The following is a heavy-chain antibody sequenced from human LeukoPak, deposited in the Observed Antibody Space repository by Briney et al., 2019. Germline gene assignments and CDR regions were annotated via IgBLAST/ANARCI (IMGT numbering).Heavy chain of an antibody. Sequence: GGSLRLSCAASGFTFSGYGMHWVRQAPDKGLEWVAVIWYDGNNQYYAESVKGRFTISRDNSKNTLYLQMNSLRAEDTAVYYCAKDWGYTTMVSYYFDYWGQGALVTVSS. D-gene: IGHD5-18*01. CDR3: AKDWGYTTMVSYYFDY. V-gene: IGHV3-33*06. CDR1: GFTFSGYG. CDR2: IWYDGNNQ. J-gene: IGHJ4*02.